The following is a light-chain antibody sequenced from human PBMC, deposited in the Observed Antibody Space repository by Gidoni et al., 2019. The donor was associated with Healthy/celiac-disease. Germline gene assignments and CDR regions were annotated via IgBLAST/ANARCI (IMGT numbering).Light chain of an antibody. V-gene: IGKV3-11*01. J-gene: IGKJ1*01. Sequence: EIVLTQSPATLSLSPGERATLSCRASQSVSSYLAWYQQKPGQAPRLLIYDASNRATGIPARFSGSWSGTDFTLTISSLEPEDFAVYYCQQRSNWPPTFXXXTKVEIK. CDR3: QQRSNWPPT. CDR1: QSVSSY. CDR2: DAS.